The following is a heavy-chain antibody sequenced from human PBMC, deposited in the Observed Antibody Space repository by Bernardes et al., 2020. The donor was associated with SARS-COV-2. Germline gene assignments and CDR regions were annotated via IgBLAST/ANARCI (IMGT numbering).Heavy chain of an antibody. Sequence: GGSLRLSCAASGITFSDYYMSWIRKAPGKGLEWVSYISASGTTMYYADSVKGRFTIARDNAKNSLFLQMNSLRAEDTAVYYCARAMAGKNYFDSWGQGTLVTVSS. CDR3: ARAMAGKNYFDS. D-gene: IGHD6-19*01. CDR2: ISASGTTM. V-gene: IGHV3-11*01. J-gene: IGHJ4*02. CDR1: GITFSDYY.